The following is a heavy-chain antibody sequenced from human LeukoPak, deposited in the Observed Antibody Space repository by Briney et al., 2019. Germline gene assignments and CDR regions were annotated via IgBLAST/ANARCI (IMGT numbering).Heavy chain of an antibody. CDR1: GFTFSSYW. D-gene: IGHD3-16*01. CDR3: ARGGGLDV. J-gene: IGHJ6*02. CDR2: INHNGNVN. Sequence: GGSLRLSCAASGFTFSSYWMNWARQAPGKGLEWVASINHNGNVNYYVDSVKGRFTIPRDNAKNSLYLQMSSLRAEDTAVYFCARGGGLDVWGQGATVTVSS. V-gene: IGHV3-7*03.